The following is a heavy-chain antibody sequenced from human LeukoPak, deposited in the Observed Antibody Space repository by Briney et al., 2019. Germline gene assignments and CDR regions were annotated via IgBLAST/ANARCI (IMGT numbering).Heavy chain of an antibody. Sequence: SEILSLTCIVSGGSISSSSYYWGWIRQPPGKGLEWIGSIYYSGSTYYNPSLKSRVTISVDTSKNQFSLKLSSVTAADTAVYYCATSHSSGWFPSADYWGQGTLVTVSS. V-gene: IGHV4-39*01. J-gene: IGHJ4*02. CDR1: GGSISSSSYY. CDR3: ATSHSSGWFPSADY. CDR2: IYYSGST. D-gene: IGHD6-19*01.